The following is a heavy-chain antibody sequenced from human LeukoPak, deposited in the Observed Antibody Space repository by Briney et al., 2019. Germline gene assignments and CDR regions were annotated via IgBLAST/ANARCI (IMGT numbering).Heavy chain of an antibody. CDR2: IRSKAYGGTT. CDR1: GFTFGDYA. V-gene: IGHV3-49*04. D-gene: IGHD3-22*01. CDR3: TRDTYYYDSSGYSAEYYFDY. J-gene: IGHJ4*02. Sequence: GGSLRLSCTASGFTFGDYAMSWVRQAPGKGLEWAGFIRSKAYGGTTEYAASVKGRFTISRDDSKSIAYLQMNSLKTEDTAVYYCTRDTYYYDSSGYSAEYYFDYWGQGTLVTVSS.